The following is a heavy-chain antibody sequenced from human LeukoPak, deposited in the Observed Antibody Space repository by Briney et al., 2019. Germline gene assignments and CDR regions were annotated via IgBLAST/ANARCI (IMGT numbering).Heavy chain of an antibody. V-gene: IGHV3-15*01. CDR1: DFSFRDYN. Sequence: EGSLRLSCTDSDFSFRDYNMAWVRQAPGKGLELVGRIKSKTSGGTIDYAAPVRGRFTISRDDTENMVFLQMSSLKIEDTAVYYCTRESGYKTSRQRGFDSWGQGILVTVSS. CDR3: TRESGYKTSRQRGFDS. D-gene: IGHD5-12*01. CDR2: IKSKTSGGTI. J-gene: IGHJ4*02.